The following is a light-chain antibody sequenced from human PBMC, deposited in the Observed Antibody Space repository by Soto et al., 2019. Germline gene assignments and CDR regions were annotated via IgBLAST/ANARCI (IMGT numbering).Light chain of an antibody. J-gene: IGKJ4*01. CDR1: QSISSSS. Sequence: EVVLTQSPGTLSLSPGERATLSCRASQSISSSSLAWYQLQPGQAPRLLIYGPSARATGVPDRFSGSGSGTDFTLIISRLEPEDVAVYYCQQYDKSLTFGGGTKVEIK. CDR3: QQYDKSLT. CDR2: GPS. V-gene: IGKV3-20*01.